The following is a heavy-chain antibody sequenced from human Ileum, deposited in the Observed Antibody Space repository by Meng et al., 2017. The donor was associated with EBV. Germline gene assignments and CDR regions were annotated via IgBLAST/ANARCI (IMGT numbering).Heavy chain of an antibody. D-gene: IGHD6-19*01. J-gene: IGHJ4*02. CDR3: AREDSSGWFRVDY. Sequence: RLRLQGAGLGLGKPSADLSLTWTVSGDSFSSSRYYWDWIRQHPGKGLEWIGNFYFGGSTYYNPSLRSRVTISGDTSKNQFSLKLTSVTAADTAIYYCAREDSSGWFRVDYWGPGSLVTVSS. CDR1: GDSFSSSRYY. CDR2: FYFGGST. V-gene: IGHV4-39*06.